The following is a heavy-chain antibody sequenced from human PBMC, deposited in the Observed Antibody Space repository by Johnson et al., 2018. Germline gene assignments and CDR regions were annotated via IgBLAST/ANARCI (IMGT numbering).Heavy chain of an antibody. J-gene: IGHJ3*02. CDR3: AKETTSGWSKGAFDI. Sequence: VQLQESGGGLVQPGGSLRLSCAASGFTFSSYWMHWVRQAPGKGLVWVSRINSDGSSTSYADSVKVRFTISRDNAKNSLYLQMNSLRAEDTALYYCAKETTSGWSKGAFDIWGQGTMVTVSS. CDR2: INSDGSST. CDR1: GFTFSSYW. V-gene: IGHV3-74*01. D-gene: IGHD6-19*01.